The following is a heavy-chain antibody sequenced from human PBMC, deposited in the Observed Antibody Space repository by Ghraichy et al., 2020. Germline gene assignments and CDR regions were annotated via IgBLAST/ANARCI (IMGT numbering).Heavy chain of an antibody. V-gene: IGHV3-15*01. CDR2: IKSKTDGGTT. CDR1: GFTFSNAW. D-gene: IGHD3-3*01. CDR3: TIGLYYDFWRDFDY. J-gene: IGHJ4*02. Sequence: GESLNISCAASGFTFSNAWMSWVRQAPGKGLEWVGRIKSKTDGGTTDYAAPVKGRFTISRDDSKNTLYLQMNSLKTEDTAVYYCTIGLYYDFWRDFDYWGQGTLVTVSS.